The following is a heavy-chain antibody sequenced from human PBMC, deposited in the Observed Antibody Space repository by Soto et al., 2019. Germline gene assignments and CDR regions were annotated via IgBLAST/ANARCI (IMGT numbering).Heavy chain of an antibody. CDR2: IGSAGDT. D-gene: IGHD7-27*01. Sequence: EVQLVESGGGLVQPGGSLRLSCAASGFTFSSYAVHWVRQPTGKGLEWVSVIGSAGDTYYPGSVKGRFTISRENVKNSLYLQMNSLRAEDTAVYYCARGYLGSFDYWGQGTLVTVSS. V-gene: IGHV3-13*01. CDR3: ARGYLGSFDY. J-gene: IGHJ4*02. CDR1: GFTFSSYA.